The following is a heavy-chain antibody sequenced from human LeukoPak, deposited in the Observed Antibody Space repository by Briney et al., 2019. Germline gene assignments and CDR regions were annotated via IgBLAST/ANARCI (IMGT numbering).Heavy chain of an antibody. Sequence: RSSVKFSCKASGIFGSYVISWVRQAPGQGLEWMVGIIPVSGSTHYAQKLQGRLTSTTDESTSTVYMEMSSLRSEDTAMYYCAKEGHTALVTGYFDLWGRGSLVTV. V-gene: IGHV1-69*05. D-gene: IGHD5-18*01. J-gene: IGHJ2*01. CDR1: GIFGSYV. CDR2: IIPVSGST. CDR3: AKEGHTALVTGYFDL.